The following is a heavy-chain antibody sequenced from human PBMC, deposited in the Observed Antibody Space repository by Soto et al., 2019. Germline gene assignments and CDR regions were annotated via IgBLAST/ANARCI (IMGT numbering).Heavy chain of an antibody. Sequence: GGSLRLSCAASGFTFSTYAMSWVRQAPGKGLEWVSTISGSDDSTYYADSVKGRFTIFRDNSKSTLYLQMNSLRAEDTAVYYCAKDSYSSFWFPHKTNDAFDTCGQETVVTVSS. J-gene: IGHJ3*02. CDR2: ISGSDDST. D-gene: IGHD6-19*01. V-gene: IGHV3-23*01. CDR3: AKDSYSSFWFPHKTNDAFDT. CDR1: GFTFSTYA.